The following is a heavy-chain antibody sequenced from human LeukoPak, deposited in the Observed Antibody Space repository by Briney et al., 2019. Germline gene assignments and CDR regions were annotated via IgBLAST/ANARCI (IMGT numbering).Heavy chain of an antibody. D-gene: IGHD2-15*01. J-gene: IGHJ3*02. Sequence: PSETLSLTCAVYVGSFSGYYWSWIRPPPGKGLEWIGEIYHSGSTNYNPSLKSRVTISVDKSKNQFSLKLSSVTAADTAVYYCARVMHCSGGSCYNDAFDIWGQGTMVTVSS. V-gene: IGHV4-34*01. CDR3: ARVMHCSGGSCYNDAFDI. CDR1: VGSFSGYY. CDR2: IYHSGST.